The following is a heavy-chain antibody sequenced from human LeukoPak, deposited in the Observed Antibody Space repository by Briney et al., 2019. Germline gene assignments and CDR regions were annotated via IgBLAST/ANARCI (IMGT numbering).Heavy chain of an antibody. D-gene: IGHD3-10*01. CDR2: ITTTFYT. V-gene: IGHV3-21*01. J-gene: IGHJ4*02. CDR1: GFTFSSYS. CDR3: TRDVIRGTNLGY. Sequence: KTGGSLRLSCAASGFTFSSYSFNWVRQVPGKGLEWVSSITTTFYTYYADSVKGRFTISRDSSKNTLYLQMNSLRAEDTAVYYCTRDVIRGTNLGYWGQGTLVTVSS.